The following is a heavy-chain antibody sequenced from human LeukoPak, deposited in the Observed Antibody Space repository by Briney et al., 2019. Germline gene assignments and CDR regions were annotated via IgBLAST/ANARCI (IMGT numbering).Heavy chain of an antibody. CDR3: TNGGILVYYVFDY. D-gene: IGHD3-22*01. J-gene: IGHJ4*02. CDR1: GFTFSSYA. Sequence: GGSLRLSCAASGFTFSSYAMSWVRQAPGKGLEWVSAISGSGGSTYYADSVKGRFTISRDNSKNTLYLQMNSLRAEDTAVYYCTNGGILVYYVFDYWGQGTLVTVSS. CDR2: ISGSGGST. V-gene: IGHV3-23*01.